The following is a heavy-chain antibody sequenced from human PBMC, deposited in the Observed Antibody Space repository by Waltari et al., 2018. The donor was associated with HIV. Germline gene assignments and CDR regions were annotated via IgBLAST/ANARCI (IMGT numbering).Heavy chain of an antibody. CDR3: ARGDGDYDNWVDS. V-gene: IGHV3-33*01. CDR2: IWFDASNK. J-gene: IGHJ5*01. D-gene: IGHD4-17*01. Sequence: QVQVVESGGGVVQPGRSLRLSCAASGFTFSYYGMHWVRQAPGKGLEGVAGIWFDASNKYYADSVKGRFTISRDNSKNTLYLQMNSLRVEDTAVYYCARGDGDYDNWVDSWGQGTLVTVSS. CDR1: GFTFSYYG.